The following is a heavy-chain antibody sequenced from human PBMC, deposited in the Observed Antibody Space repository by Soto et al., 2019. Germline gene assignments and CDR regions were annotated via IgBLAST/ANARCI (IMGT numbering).Heavy chain of an antibody. J-gene: IGHJ6*03. CDR1: GFTFSSYS. CDR2: ISSSSSYI. D-gene: IGHD1-7*01. CDR3: ARDAITGTLGYYYYYMDV. V-gene: IGHV3-21*01. Sequence: EVQLVESGGGLVKPGGSLRLSCAASGFTFSSYSMNWVRQAPGKGLEWVSSISSSSSYIYYADSVKGRFTISRDNDKNSLYLKMNSLRAEDTAVYYCARDAITGTLGYYYYYMDVWGKGTTVTVSS.